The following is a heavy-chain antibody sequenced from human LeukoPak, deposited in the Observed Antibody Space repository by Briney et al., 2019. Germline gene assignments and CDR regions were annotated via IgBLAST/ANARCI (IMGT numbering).Heavy chain of an antibody. CDR1: GFTFSNYG. J-gene: IGHJ6*02. Sequence: PGRSLRLSCAASGFTFSNYGMHWVRQAPGKGLEWVAVIWYDGSNKYYADSVKGRFTISRDNSKNTLYLQMNSLRAEDTAVYYCAREQYGAPTYYDILTGYFGSDYYYYYGMDVWGQGTTVTVSS. CDR3: AREQYGAPTYYDILTGYFGSDYYYYYGMDV. CDR2: IWYDGSNK. V-gene: IGHV3-33*01. D-gene: IGHD3-9*01.